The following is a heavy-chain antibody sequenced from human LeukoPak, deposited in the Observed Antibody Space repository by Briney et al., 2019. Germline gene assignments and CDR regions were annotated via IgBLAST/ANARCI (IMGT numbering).Heavy chain of an antibody. CDR3: ASGQLLWFGELSLDY. V-gene: IGHV6-1*01. J-gene: IGHJ4*02. CDR2: TYYRSKWYN. CDR1: GDSVSSNSAA. Sequence: SQTLSLTCAISGDSVSSNSAAWNWIRQSPSRGLEWLGRTYYRSKWYNDYAVSAKSRITINPDTSKNQFSLQLNSVTPEDTAVYYCASGQLLWFGELSLDYWGQGTLVTVSS. D-gene: IGHD3-10*01.